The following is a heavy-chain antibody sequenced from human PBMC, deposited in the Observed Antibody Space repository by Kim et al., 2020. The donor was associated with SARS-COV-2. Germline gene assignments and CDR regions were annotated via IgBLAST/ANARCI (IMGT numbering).Heavy chain of an antibody. CDR2: ISDDGNTK. J-gene: IGHJ4*02. Sequence: SLRLSCAASGFTFGRYAMHWVRQAPGQGLEWVAVISDDGNTKYYADSVKGRLTISRDNSRNTMFLQMDSLKAEDTAVYYCARDLLSGPTGENFDYWGQGTLVTVSS. V-gene: IGHV3-30-3*01. CDR3: ARDLLSGPTGENFDY. CDR1: GFTFGRYA. D-gene: IGHD3-16*01.